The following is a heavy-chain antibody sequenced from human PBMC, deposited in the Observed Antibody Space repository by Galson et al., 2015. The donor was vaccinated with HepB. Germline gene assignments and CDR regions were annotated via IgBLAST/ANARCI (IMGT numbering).Heavy chain of an antibody. D-gene: IGHD4-17*01. V-gene: IGHV1-2*06. CDR2: INPNSGGT. CDR1: GYTFTAYY. CDR3: GRVRPMVTTGGRYYFDY. J-gene: IGHJ4*02. Sequence: SVKVSCKASGYTFTAYYIHWVRQAPGQGLEWMGRINPNSGGTNYAQKFHDRVTMTRDTSIRTVYMELSRLGSDDTAIYYCGRVRPMVTTGGRYYFDYWGQGTLVTVSS.